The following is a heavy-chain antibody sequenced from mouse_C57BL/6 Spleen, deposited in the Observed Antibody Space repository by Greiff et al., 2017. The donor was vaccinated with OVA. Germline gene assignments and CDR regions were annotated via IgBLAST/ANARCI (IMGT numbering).Heavy chain of an antibody. CDR2: IDPSDSYT. CDR1: GYTFTSYW. V-gene: IGHV1-59*01. J-gene: IGHJ2*01. Sequence: QVQLQQPGAELVRPGTSVKLSCKASGYTFTSYWMHWVKQRPGQGLEWIGVIDPSDSYTNYNQKFKGKATLTVDTSSSTAYMQLSSLTSEDSAVYDCARGDDVAYYFDYWGQGTTLTVSS. CDR3: ARGDDVAYYFDY.